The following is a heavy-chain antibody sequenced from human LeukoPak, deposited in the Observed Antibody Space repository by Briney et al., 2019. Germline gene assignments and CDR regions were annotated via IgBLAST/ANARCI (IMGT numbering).Heavy chain of an antibody. Sequence: LPGGSLRLSCAASGFTFSNCAMTWVRQAPGKGLEWVSTISGSGGSTYYPDSVKGRFTISRDNSKNTLYLQLNNLRAEDTGVYYCAKEDGSSSWFEYWGQGTLVTVSS. CDR1: GFTFSNCA. CDR3: AKEDGSSSWFEY. CDR2: ISGSGGST. V-gene: IGHV3-23*01. J-gene: IGHJ4*02. D-gene: IGHD6-6*01.